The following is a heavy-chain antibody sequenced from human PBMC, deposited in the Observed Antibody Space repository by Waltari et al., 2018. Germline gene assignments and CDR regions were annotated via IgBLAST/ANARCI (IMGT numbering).Heavy chain of an antibody. V-gene: IGHV4-34*01. CDR2: INHSGST. J-gene: IGHJ4*02. D-gene: IGHD2-15*01. Sequence: QVQLQESGPGLVKPSETLSLTCAVYGGSFSGYYWSWIRQPPGKGLEWIGEINHSGSTNYNPSLKSRVTISVDTSKNQFSLKLSSVTAADTAVYYCARVGYCSGGSCYHLDYWGQGTLVTVSS. CDR3: ARVGYCSGGSCYHLDY. CDR1: GGSFSGYY.